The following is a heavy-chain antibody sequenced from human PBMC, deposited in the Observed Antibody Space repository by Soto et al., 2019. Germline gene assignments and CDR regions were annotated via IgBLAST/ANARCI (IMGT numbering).Heavy chain of an antibody. Sequence: PGGSLRLSCAASGFTFSSYAMGWVRQAPGKGLEWVSTISGSGGSTYYADSVKGRFTISRDNSKNTLYLQMNSLRAEDRAVYYCAKDAVYYYDSSGSRFDPWGQGTLVTVSS. J-gene: IGHJ5*02. D-gene: IGHD3-22*01. V-gene: IGHV3-23*01. CDR3: AKDAVYYYDSSGSRFDP. CDR2: ISGSGGST. CDR1: GFTFSSYA.